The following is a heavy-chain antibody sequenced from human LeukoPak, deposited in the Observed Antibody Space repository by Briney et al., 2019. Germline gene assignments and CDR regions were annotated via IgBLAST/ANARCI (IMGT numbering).Heavy chain of an antibody. J-gene: IGHJ4*02. CDR1: GFIFSTYA. Sequence: PGGSLRLSCAASGFIFSTYAMHWVRQAPVKGLEWVATIKQDGSEEYYVDSVRGRFTISRDNAKNSLYLQMNSLRAEDTAVYYCARDGWGVPAYWGQGTLVTVSS. CDR2: IKQDGSEE. D-gene: IGHD2-8*01. CDR3: ARDGWGVPAY. V-gene: IGHV3-7*04.